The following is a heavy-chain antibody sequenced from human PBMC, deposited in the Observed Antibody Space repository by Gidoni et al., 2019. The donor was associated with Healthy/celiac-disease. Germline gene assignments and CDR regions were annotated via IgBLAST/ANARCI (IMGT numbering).Heavy chain of an antibody. V-gene: IGHV3-30-3*01. CDR3: ARSAWPWFGDVVGAFDI. CDR1: GFTFSSYA. CDR2: ISYDGSNK. J-gene: IGHJ3*02. Sequence: QVQLVESGGGVVQPGRSLRLSRAASGFTFSSYAMHLVRQDPGKGLEWVTVISYDGSNKYYAASVKGRFTISRDNSKNTLYLQMNSLRAEDTAVYYCARSAWPWFGDVVGAFDIWGQGTMVTVSS. D-gene: IGHD3-10*01.